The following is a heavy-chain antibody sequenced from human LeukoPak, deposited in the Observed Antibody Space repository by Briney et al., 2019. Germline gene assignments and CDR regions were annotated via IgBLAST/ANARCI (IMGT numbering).Heavy chain of an antibody. CDR2: INHSGST. CDR3: ARDSIGMGFGANYGMDV. V-gene: IGHV4-34*01. D-gene: IGHD3-10*01. Sequence: SETLSLTCAVYGGSFSGYYWSWLRQPPGKGLEWVGEINHSGSTNYNASLKSRVTISVDTSKNQFSLKLSSVTAADTAVYYCARDSIGMGFGANYGMDVWGQGTTVTVSS. CDR1: GGSFSGYY. J-gene: IGHJ6*02.